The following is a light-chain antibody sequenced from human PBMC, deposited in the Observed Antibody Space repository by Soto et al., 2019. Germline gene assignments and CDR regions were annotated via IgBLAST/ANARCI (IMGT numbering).Light chain of an antibody. Sequence: DIQMTQSPSTLSASIGDRVTITCRASQSISGWLAWYQQKPGKAPKLLISDVSSLESGVPSRFSGSGSGTEFTLTISLLQPDDFAVYYCQQYHDYWTFGPGTKVEVK. CDR1: QSISGW. CDR2: DVS. V-gene: IGKV1-5*01. CDR3: QQYHDYWT. J-gene: IGKJ1*01.